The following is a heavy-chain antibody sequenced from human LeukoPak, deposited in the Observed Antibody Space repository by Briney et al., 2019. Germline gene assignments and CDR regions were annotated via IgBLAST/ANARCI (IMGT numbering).Heavy chain of an antibody. CDR3: ATYQGYNYGPFDY. Sequence: PGGSLRLSCAASGFTFSRYWMSWVRHAPGKGPEWVANIKEDGSEQYYVDSVKGRFTISRDNAKNSLHLQMNSLRAEDTAVYYCATYQGYNYGPFDYWGQGTLVTVSS. D-gene: IGHD5-18*01. CDR2: IKEDGSEQ. CDR1: GFTFSRYW. V-gene: IGHV3-7*05. J-gene: IGHJ4*02.